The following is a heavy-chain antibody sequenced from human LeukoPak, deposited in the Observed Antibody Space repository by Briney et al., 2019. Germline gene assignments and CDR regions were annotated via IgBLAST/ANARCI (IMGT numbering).Heavy chain of an antibody. CDR3: ARESYYDLNGISGIDYYFDY. CDR2: IYWNGDK. V-gene: IGHV2-5*01. D-gene: IGHD3-16*01. J-gene: IGHJ4*02. CDR1: GFSIKNSGVG. Sequence: SGPTLVKPTQTLTLICTLSGFSIKNSGVGVAWIRQSPEKALEWLALIYWNGDKRYSPSLKNRLTITKDAPKNQVVLIMTNMDPVDTSTYYCARESYYDLNGISGIDYYFDYWGQGTLVTVSS.